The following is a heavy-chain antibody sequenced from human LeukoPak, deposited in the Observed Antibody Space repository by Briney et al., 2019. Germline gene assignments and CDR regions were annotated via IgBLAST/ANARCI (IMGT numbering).Heavy chain of an antibody. CDR2: INPSGGST. D-gene: IGHD3-22*01. CDR1: GYTFTSYY. Sequence: ASVKVSCKASGYTFTSYYMHWVRQAPGQGLEWMGIINPSGGSTSYAQKFQGRVTMTRGTSTSTVYMELSSLRSEDTAVYYCARLITGSYYYDSSGYLDYWGQGTLVTVSS. J-gene: IGHJ4*02. CDR3: ARLITGSYYYDSSGYLDY. V-gene: IGHV1-46*01.